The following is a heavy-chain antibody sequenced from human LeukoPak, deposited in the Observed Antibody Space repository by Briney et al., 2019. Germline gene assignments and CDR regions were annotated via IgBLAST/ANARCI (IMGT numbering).Heavy chain of an antibody. D-gene: IGHD1-26*01. J-gene: IGHJ3*02. CDR2: IIPLFGTA. CDR3: ARGSPWELGAFDI. V-gene: IGHV1-69*05. CDR1: GRTFSSYA. Sequence: SVKVSCKASGRTFSSYAISWVRQAPGQGLEWMGGIIPLFGTANYAQQFQGRVTITTDESTSTAHMELSSLRSEDTAVYYCARGSPWELGAFDIWGQGTMVTVSS.